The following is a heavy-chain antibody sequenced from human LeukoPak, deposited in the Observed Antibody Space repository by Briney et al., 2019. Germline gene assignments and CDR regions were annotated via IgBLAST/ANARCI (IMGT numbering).Heavy chain of an antibody. CDR1: GGSISSYY. CDR2: IYYSGST. Sequence: PSETLSLTCTVSGGSISSYYWSWIRQPPGKGLEWIGYIYYSGSTNYNPSLKSRVTISVDTSKNQFSLKLSSVTAADTAVYYCARKGSPRDVWAFDIWGQGTMVTVSS. J-gene: IGHJ3*02. CDR3: ARKGSPRDVWAFDI. V-gene: IGHV4-59*08. D-gene: IGHD1-26*01.